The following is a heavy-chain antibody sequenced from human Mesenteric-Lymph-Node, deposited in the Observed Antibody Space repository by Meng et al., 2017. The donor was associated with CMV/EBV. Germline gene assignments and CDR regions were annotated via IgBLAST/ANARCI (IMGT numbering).Heavy chain of an antibody. D-gene: IGHD3-22*01. J-gene: IGHJ3*02. Sequence: SCAASGFTFTNYALTWVRQAPGKGLEWVSAISGSGGSTYYADSVKGRFTISRDNAKNSLYLQMNSLRAEDTAVYYCARGDSGYRFFDIWGQGTMVTVSS. CDR2: ISGSGGST. CDR3: ARGDSGYRFFDI. V-gene: IGHV3-23*01. CDR1: GFTFTNYA.